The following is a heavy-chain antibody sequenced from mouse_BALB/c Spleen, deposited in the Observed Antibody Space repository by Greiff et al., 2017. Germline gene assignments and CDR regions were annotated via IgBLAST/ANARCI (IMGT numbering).Heavy chain of an antibody. CDR1: GYTFTSYT. CDR2: INPSSGYT. CDR3: APITTVVDPWFAY. Sequence: VQLQQSGPELVKPGASVKMSCKASGYTFTSYTMHWVKQRPGQGLEWIGYINPSSGYTNYNQKFKDKATLTADKSSSTAYMQLSSLTSEDSAVYYCAPITTVVDPWFAYWGQGTLVTVSA. D-gene: IGHD1-1*01. V-gene: IGHV1S26*01. J-gene: IGHJ3*01.